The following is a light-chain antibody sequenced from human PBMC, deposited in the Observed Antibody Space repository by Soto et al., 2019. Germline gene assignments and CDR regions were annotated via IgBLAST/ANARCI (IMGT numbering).Light chain of an antibody. CDR2: VAS. V-gene: IGKV1-39*01. Sequence: IQMTQSPSSLSASVGDRVTITCRASQSINSYLNWYQQKPGQAPKLLIYVASSLQSGVPSRFSGSGSGTDFTLTISTLQPEDFATYYCQQSYRTPLTFGGGTKVEI. J-gene: IGKJ4*01. CDR3: QQSYRTPLT. CDR1: QSINSY.